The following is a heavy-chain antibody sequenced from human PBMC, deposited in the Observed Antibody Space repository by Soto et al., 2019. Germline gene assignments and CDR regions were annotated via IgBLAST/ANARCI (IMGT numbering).Heavy chain of an antibody. CDR2: IYYSGST. CDR3: ASQKYYDILTGIGDY. J-gene: IGHJ4*02. CDR1: GGSISSGGYY. D-gene: IGHD3-9*01. V-gene: IGHV4-31*03. Sequence: SETLSLTCTVSGGSISSGGYYWSWIRQHPGKGLEWIGYIYYSGSTYYNPSLKSRVTISVDTSKNQFSLKLSSVTAADTAVYYCASQKYYDILTGIGDYWGQGTLVTVSS.